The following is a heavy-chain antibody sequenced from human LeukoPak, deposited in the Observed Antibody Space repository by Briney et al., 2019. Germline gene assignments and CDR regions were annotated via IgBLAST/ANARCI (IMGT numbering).Heavy chain of an antibody. CDR2: IYHSGST. D-gene: IGHD6-25*01. J-gene: IGHJ4*02. Sequence: PSGTLSLTCAVSGDSISSSSWWAWVRQPPGKGLEWIGEIYHSGSTTYNPPLKSRLTISVDKSKNQFSLNLSSVTAADTAVYYCARDLQTSAAAYWGQGTLVTVSS. V-gene: IGHV4-4*02. CDR3: ARDLQTSAAAY. CDR1: GDSISSSSW.